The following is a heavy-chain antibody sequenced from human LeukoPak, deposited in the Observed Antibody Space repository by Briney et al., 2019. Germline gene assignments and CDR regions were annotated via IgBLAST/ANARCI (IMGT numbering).Heavy chain of an antibody. J-gene: IGHJ4*02. Sequence: PGGSLRLSCADSGFTFSSFEMNWVRQAPGKGLEWVSYISSSGRTIYFADSVRGRFTTSRDNAKNSLYLQMNSLRADDTAVYYCARSGYLGPVDWGQGATVTVAS. D-gene: IGHD2-2*01. V-gene: IGHV3-48*03. CDR3: ARSGYLGPVD. CDR1: GFTFSSFE. CDR2: ISSSGRTI.